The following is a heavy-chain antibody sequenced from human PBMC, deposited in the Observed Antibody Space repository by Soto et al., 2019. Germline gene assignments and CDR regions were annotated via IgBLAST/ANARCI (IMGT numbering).Heavy chain of an antibody. CDR3: ARSYYYDSSGYAEYYFDY. Sequence: PGESLKISCKGSGYSFTSYWIGWVRQMPGKGLEWMGIIYPGDSDTRYSPSFQGQVTISADKSISTAYLQWSSLKASDTAMYYCARSYYYDSSGYAEYYFDYWGQGTLVTVSS. CDR2: IYPGDSDT. D-gene: IGHD3-22*01. CDR1: GYSFTSYW. J-gene: IGHJ4*02. V-gene: IGHV5-51*01.